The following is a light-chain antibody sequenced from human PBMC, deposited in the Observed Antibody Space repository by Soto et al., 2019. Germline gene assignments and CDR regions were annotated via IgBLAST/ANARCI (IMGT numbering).Light chain of an antibody. CDR2: VAS. V-gene: IGKV3-15*01. CDR3: QRYTTWPLT. J-gene: IGKJ4*01. Sequence: EIVMTQSPATLSVFPGGRATLSCRASQSVSSTLAWYHQKPGQAPRLLIYVASTRATGFPARSSGSGSGTEFTLNISSLQSGDFAVYYCQRYTTWPLTFGGGTKVEIK. CDR1: QSVSST.